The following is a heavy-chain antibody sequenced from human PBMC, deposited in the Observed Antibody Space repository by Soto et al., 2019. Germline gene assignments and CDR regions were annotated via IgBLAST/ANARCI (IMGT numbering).Heavy chain of an antibody. V-gene: IGHV5-10-1*01. CDR3: ARDNSSSWLYNWFDP. CDR2: IDPSDSYT. Sequence: GESLKISCKGSGYSFTSYWISWVRQMPGKGLEWMGRIDPSDSYTNYSPSFQGHVTISADNSISTAYLQWSSLKASDTAMYYCARDNSSSWLYNWFDPWGQGTMVTVSS. J-gene: IGHJ5*02. CDR1: GYSFTSYW. D-gene: IGHD6-13*01.